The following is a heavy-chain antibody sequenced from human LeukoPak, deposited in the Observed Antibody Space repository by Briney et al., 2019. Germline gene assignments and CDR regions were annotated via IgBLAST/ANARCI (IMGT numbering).Heavy chain of an antibody. CDR2: INPNSGGT. J-gene: IGHJ4*02. Sequence: GASVKVSYKATGYTFTGYYMPWVRQAPGRGLEWMGWINPNSGGTNYAQKFQGRVTMTRDTSISTAYMELSRLRSDDTAVYYCARDPRGRLSAHLSLDYWGQGTLVTVSS. CDR3: ARDPRGRLSAHLSLDY. V-gene: IGHV1-2*02. CDR1: GYTFTGYY. D-gene: IGHD3-16*02.